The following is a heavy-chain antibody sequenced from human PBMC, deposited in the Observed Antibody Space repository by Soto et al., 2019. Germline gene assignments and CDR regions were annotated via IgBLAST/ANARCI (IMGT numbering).Heavy chain of an antibody. J-gene: IGHJ4*02. CDR1: GFSLTTDRVG. Sequence: QITLKESGPTLVKPTQTLTLTCTFSGFSLTTDRVGVGWIRQPPGEALEWLAVIYWDDSKTYRPSLESRLTNNKDTSQNQVALTMTNLDSLDTATYYCEHAYGGRSLYWGQGTLVTVSS. CDR2: IYWDDSK. CDR3: EHAYGGRSLY. V-gene: IGHV2-5*02. D-gene: IGHD1-26*01.